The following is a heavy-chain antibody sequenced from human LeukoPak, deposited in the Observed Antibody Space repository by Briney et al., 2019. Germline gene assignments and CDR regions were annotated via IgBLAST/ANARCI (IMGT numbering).Heavy chain of an antibody. CDR2: ISVSGDST. D-gene: IGHD2-8*01. J-gene: IGHJ4*02. CDR3: AKVFFMDY. V-gene: IGHV3-23*01. CDR1: GFTFSNLG. Sequence: PGGSLRLSCAASGFTFSNLGMSWVRQAPGKGLEWVSAISVSGDSTNYADSVKGRFTISRDNPKNTLYLQMNSLRAEDTAVYYCAKVFFMDYWGQGTLVTVSS.